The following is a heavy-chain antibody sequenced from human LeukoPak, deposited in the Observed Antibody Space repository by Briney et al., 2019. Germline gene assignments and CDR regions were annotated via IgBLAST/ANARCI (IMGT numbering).Heavy chain of an antibody. Sequence: SETLSLTCTVSGGSISSSSYYWGWIRQPPGKGLEWIGSIYYSGSTYYNPSLKSRVTISVDTSKNQFSLKLSSVTAADTAVYYCARLNHYGSGSYELDPWGQGTLVTVSS. CDR3: ARLNHYGSGSYELDP. D-gene: IGHD3-10*01. CDR1: GGSISSSSYY. J-gene: IGHJ5*02. CDR2: IYYSGST. V-gene: IGHV4-39*01.